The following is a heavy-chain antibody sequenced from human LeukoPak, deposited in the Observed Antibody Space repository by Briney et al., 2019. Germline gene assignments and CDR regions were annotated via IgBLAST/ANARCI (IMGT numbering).Heavy chain of an antibody. CDR3: ARGLSKVRGVIMNY. CDR2: MNPNSGNT. J-gene: IGHJ4*02. V-gene: IGHV1-8*02. D-gene: IGHD3-10*01. Sequence: ASVKVSCKASGGTFSSYAISWVRQAPGQGLEWMGWMNPNSGNTGYAQKFQGRVTMTRNTSISTAYMELSSLRSEDTAVYYCARGLSKVRGVIMNYWGQGTLVTVSS. CDR1: GGTFSSYA.